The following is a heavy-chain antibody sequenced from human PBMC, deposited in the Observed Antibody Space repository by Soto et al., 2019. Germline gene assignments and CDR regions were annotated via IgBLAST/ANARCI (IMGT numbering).Heavy chain of an antibody. Sequence: QMQVVESGGGVVQSGASLRLSCEAPGITFSSYGMHWVRQAPGKGLEWVAVIWYDGTVKHYADSVKGRFTISRDNSKNSLDLQMNSLRAEDTAGYYFARAGTQSAEQVGGLDPWGQGTLVTVSS. V-gene: IGHV3-33*01. CDR2: IWYDGTVK. CDR3: ARAGTQSAEQVGGLDP. J-gene: IGHJ5*02. D-gene: IGHD1-1*01. CDR1: GITFSSYG.